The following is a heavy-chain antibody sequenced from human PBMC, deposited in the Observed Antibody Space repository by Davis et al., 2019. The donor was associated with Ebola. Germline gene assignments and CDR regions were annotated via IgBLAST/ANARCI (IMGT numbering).Heavy chain of an antibody. V-gene: IGHV6-1*01. CDR2: TYYTSQWYN. Sequence: LRLSCAISGDSVSAGGWNWIRQSPSRGLEWLGRTYYTSQWYNDYALSVKSRITINPDTSKNQFSLQLNSVTPEDTTVYYCARGWLRGGLDVWGEGTTVIVSS. D-gene: IGHD5-12*01. CDR1: GDSVSAGG. J-gene: IGHJ6*04. CDR3: ARGWLRGGLDV.